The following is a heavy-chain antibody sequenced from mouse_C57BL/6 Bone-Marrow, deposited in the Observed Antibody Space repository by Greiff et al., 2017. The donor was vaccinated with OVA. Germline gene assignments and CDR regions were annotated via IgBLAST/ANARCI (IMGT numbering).Heavy chain of an antibody. Sequence: EVPLQQSGPELVKPGASVKISCKASGYTFTDYYMNWVKQSHGKSLEWIGDINPNNGGTSYNQKFKGKATLTVAKSYSTAYMELRSLTSEDSAVYYCARGDYYSAYFDYWGHGTTLTVSS. CDR3: ARGDYYSAYFDY. CDR1: GYTFTDYY. V-gene: IGHV1-26*01. CDR2: INPNNGGT. J-gene: IGHJ2*01. D-gene: IGHD1-1*01.